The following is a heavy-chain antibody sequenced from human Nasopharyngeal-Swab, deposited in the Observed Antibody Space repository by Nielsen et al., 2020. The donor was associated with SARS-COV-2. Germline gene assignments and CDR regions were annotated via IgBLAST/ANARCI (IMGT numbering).Heavy chain of an antibody. CDR2: ISTGAVST. Sequence: GESLKISCAASGFTFSSYAMSWVRQAPAKGLEWVSAISTGAVSTFYAASVKGRFTISRDTSKNTLYLQMNSLRADDTAVYYCAKDGGGWYTSGWYYFDYWGQGTLVTVSS. CDR3: AKDGGGWYTSGWYYFDY. CDR1: GFTFSSYA. V-gene: IGHV3-23*01. J-gene: IGHJ4*02. D-gene: IGHD6-19*01.